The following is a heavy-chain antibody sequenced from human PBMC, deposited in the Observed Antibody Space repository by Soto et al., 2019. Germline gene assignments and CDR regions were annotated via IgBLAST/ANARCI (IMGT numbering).Heavy chain of an antibody. CDR1: DYTFSNYG. CDR3: ARVVDAFDI. CDR2: ISAYNGHT. Sequence: ASVKVSCKASDYTFSNYGISWVRQAPGQGLEWMGWISAYNGHTDYAQNLQGRVTMTTDTSTSTAYMELRSLRSDDKAVYYCARVVDAFDIWGQGTMVTVSS. J-gene: IGHJ3*02. V-gene: IGHV1-18*01.